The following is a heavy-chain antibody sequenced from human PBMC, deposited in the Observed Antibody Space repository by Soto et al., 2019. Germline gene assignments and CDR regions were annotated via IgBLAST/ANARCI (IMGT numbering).Heavy chain of an antibody. Sequence: PSETLSLTCTVSGGSISNYYWSWIRQPPGKGLEWIGYIYYSGNTYYNPSLKSRVTISVDTSKNQFSLKLSSVTAADTAVYYCAREVDTMVRGVIITNNWVDPWGQGTLVTVS. CDR1: GGSISNYY. D-gene: IGHD3-10*01. J-gene: IGHJ5*02. CDR3: AREVDTMVRGVIITNNWVDP. V-gene: IGHV4-59*12. CDR2: IYYSGNT.